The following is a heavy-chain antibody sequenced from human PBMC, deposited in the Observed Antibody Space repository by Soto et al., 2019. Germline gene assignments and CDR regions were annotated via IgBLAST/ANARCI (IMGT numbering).Heavy chain of an antibody. D-gene: IGHD6-13*01. Sequence: AASVKVSGKASGCTFTSYDINWVRQATGQGLEWMGWMNPNSGNTGYAQKFQGRVTMTRNTSISTAYMELSSLRSEDTAVYYCARGGIALEDYYYYGMDVWGQGTTVTVSS. V-gene: IGHV1-8*01. CDR3: ARGGIALEDYYYYGMDV. J-gene: IGHJ6*02. CDR1: GCTFTSYD. CDR2: MNPNSGNT.